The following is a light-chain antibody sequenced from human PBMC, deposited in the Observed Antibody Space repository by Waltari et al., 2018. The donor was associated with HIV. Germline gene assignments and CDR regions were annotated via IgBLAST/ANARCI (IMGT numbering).Light chain of an antibody. J-gene: IGLJ2*01. CDR3: GTWDSSLSAVV. V-gene: IGLV1-51*01. Sequence: QSVLTQPPSVSAAPGQKVTIPCSGSSSNIGNNYVPWYQQLPGTAPKLLIYDNNKRPSGIPDRFSGSKSGTSATLGITGLQTGDEADYYCGTWDSSLSAVVFGGGTKLTVL. CDR1: SSNIGNNY. CDR2: DNN.